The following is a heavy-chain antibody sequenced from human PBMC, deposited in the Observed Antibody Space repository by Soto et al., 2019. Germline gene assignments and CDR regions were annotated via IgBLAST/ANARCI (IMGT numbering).Heavy chain of an antibody. CDR2: IYYSGST. Sequence: QLQLQESGPGLVKPSETLSLTCTVSGGSISSSSYYWGWIRQPPGKGLEWIGSIYYSGSTYYNPSLKSRVTISVDTSKNQFSLKLSSVTAADTAVYYCAKRIQYYGSGSYRDRFDYWGQGTLVTVSS. D-gene: IGHD3-10*01. CDR1: GGSISSSSYY. CDR3: AKRIQYYGSGSYRDRFDY. V-gene: IGHV4-39*01. J-gene: IGHJ4*02.